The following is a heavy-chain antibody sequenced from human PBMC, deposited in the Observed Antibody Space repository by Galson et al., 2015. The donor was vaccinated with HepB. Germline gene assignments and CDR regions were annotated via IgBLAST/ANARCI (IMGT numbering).Heavy chain of an antibody. D-gene: IGHD7-27*01. V-gene: IGHV4-39*07. CDR1: GGSISSSSYY. Sequence: ETLSLTCTVSGGSISSSSYYWGWIRQPPGKGLEWIGSIYYSGSTYYNPSLKSRVTISVDTSKNQFSLKLSSVTAADTAVYYCARDSGEANWGLPFESRYFDLWGRGTLVTVSS. J-gene: IGHJ2*01. CDR2: IYYSGST. CDR3: ARDSGEANWGLPFESRYFDL.